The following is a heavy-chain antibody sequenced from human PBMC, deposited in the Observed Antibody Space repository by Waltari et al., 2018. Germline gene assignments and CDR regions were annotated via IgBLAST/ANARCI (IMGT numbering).Heavy chain of an antibody. Sequence: EVQLVQSGAEVHKPGESLKISCKGSGYSFTSYWIGWVSQMPGKGLEWMGIIYPGESDTRYSPSFQGQVTISADKSISTAYLQWSSLKASDTAMYYCARRHGSYYDYFDYWGQGTLVTVSS. D-gene: IGHD1-26*01. J-gene: IGHJ4*02. CDR3: ARRHGSYYDYFDY. V-gene: IGHV5-51*03. CDR2: IYPGESDT. CDR1: GYSFTSYW.